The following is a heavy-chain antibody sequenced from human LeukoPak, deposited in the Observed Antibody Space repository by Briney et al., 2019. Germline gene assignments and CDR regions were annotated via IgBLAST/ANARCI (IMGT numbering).Heavy chain of an antibody. CDR1: RFTFSCYA. Sequence: GDSLTLPCAASRFTFSCYAMRCVRPPPEGGRGWVSGISCRGDRTYYADSVSGRLTSCSDHSKNTLYPQMDSLRAEDTAVYYCAKEDQQMVYYFDHWGQGTLVAVSS. J-gene: IGHJ4*02. CDR3: AKEDQQMVYYFDH. D-gene: IGHD6-13*01. V-gene: IGHV3-23*01. CDR2: ISCRGDRT.